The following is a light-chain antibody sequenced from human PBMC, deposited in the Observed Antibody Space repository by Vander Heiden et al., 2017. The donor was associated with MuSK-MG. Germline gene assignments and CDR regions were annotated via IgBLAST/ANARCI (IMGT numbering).Light chain of an antibody. Sequence: DIQITQSPSPLSASVGGRVTITCRASQSISSYLNQYQQKPWKPPKPMIYSASSLQSGVPSKFSGSGCGTDFTLTISSRQPEDFATYYCRQRYSTPRTFGQGTKVEIK. CDR3: RQRYSTPRT. CDR2: SAS. CDR1: QSISSY. V-gene: IGKV1-39*01. J-gene: IGKJ1*01.